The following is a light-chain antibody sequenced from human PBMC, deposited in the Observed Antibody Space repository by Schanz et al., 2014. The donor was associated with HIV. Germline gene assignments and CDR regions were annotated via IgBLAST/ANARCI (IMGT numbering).Light chain of an antibody. CDR1: SSNIGAGYD. Sequence: QSLLTQPPSVSGAPGQRVTISCTGSSSNIGAGYDVHWYQVFPDRAPQLLIYTNTNRPSGVPDRFSASKSGTSASLAITGLQAEDEADYYCQSYDTHLGAVMFGGGTKLTVL. J-gene: IGLJ3*02. CDR2: TNT. CDR3: QSYDTHLGAVM. V-gene: IGLV1-40*01.